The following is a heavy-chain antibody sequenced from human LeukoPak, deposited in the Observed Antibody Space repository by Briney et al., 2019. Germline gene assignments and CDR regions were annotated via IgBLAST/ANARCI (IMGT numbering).Heavy chain of an antibody. CDR3: ARAPYRVVVPAAHQY. CDR2: ISSSSSYI. CDR1: GFTFSSYS. V-gene: IGHV3-21*01. Sequence: GSLLLSCAASGFTFSSYSMNWVRQAPGKGLEWVSSISSSSSYIYYADSVKGRFTISRDNAKNSLYLQMNSLRAEDTAVYYCARAPYRVVVPAAHQYWGQGTLVTVSS. D-gene: IGHD2-2*01. J-gene: IGHJ4*02.